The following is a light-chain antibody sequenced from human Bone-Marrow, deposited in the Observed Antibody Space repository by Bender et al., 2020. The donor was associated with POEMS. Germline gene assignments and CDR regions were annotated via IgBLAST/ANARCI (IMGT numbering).Light chain of an antibody. CDR3: SSYTSSDSVL. CDR1: NSDVGAYNY. J-gene: IGLJ2*01. Sequence: QSALAQPRSVSGSPGQSVTISCTGTNSDVGAYNYVSWYQRHPDEAPKLIIYDVSERPSGVPDRFSGSKSGNTASLTVSGLQADDEAEYFCSSYTSSDSVLFGGGTKLTVL. CDR2: DVS. V-gene: IGLV2-11*01.